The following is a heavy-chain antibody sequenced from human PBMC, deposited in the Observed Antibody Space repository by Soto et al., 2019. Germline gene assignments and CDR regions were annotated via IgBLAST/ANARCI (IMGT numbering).Heavy chain of an antibody. CDR1: GASMRIYY. CDR2: IFYSGST. CDR3: ARDLRCCGLDV. V-gene: IGHV4-59*01. D-gene: IGHD3-9*01. Sequence: SETLSLTCNVSGASMRIYYWTWIRLSPGKGLEWIGDIFYSGSTNLNPSLRSRLSISIDTSKNKFSLMLNSVTAADTAVYYCARDLRCCGLDVWGQGTTVTVSS. J-gene: IGHJ6*02.